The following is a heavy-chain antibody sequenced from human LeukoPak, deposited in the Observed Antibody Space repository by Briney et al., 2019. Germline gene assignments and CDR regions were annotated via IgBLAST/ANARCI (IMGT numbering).Heavy chain of an antibody. J-gene: IGHJ3*02. CDR1: GFIFNNYA. Sequence: GGSLRLSCAVSGFIFNNYAMSWVRQAPGKGLEWVSAISGSGGTTYYADSVKGRFTISRDNSKNTLYLQMNSLRAEDTAVYYCANGATLTIFGVVRAFDIWGQGTMVTVSS. D-gene: IGHD3-3*01. CDR3: ANGATLTIFGVVRAFDI. CDR2: ISGSGGTT. V-gene: IGHV3-23*01.